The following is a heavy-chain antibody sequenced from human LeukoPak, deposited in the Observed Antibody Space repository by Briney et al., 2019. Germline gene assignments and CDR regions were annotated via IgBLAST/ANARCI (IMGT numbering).Heavy chain of an antibody. V-gene: IGHV3-7*01. CDR3: ARDSEKSSSFAFDI. CDR2: LSLDGSEK. D-gene: IGHD6-13*01. Sequence: PGGSLRLSCAASGFTFNSYWMNLVRQAPGKGLEWVASLSLDGSEKYYVGSVKGRFTISRDNAQKSLYLRMNSLRAEDTAVYYCARDSEKSSSFAFDIWGQGTMVTVSS. CDR1: GFTFNSYW. J-gene: IGHJ3*02.